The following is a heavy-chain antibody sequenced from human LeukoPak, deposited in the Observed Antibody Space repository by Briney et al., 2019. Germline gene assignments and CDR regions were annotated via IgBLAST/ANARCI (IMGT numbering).Heavy chain of an antibody. CDR1: GGTFSSYA. CDR3: ARALFSGSSWLYYYYGMDV. J-gene: IGHJ6*02. V-gene: IGHV1-69*13. Sequence: ASVNVSCKASGGTFSSYAISWVRQAPGQGLEWMGGIIPIFGTANYAQKFQGRVTITADESTSTAYMELSSLRSEDTAVYYCARALFSGSSWLYYYYGMDVWGQGTTVTVSS. D-gene: IGHD6-13*01. CDR2: IIPIFGTA.